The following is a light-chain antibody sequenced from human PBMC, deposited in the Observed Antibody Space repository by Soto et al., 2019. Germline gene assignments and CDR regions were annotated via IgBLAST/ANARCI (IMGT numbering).Light chain of an antibody. CDR2: GAS. V-gene: IGKV3-15*01. CDR3: QQYNNWPPLT. Sequence: EIVMTQSPATLSVSPGGRATLSCRASQSVSTNLAWYQQKLGQAPRLLIYGASTRATGIPARFSGSRSGTAFTLTISSLQSEDFAVYYCQQYNNWPPLTFGGGTKVEI. CDR1: QSVSTN. J-gene: IGKJ4*01.